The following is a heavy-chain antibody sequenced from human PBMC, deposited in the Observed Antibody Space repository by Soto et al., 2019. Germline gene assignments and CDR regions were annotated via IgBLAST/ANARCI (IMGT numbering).Heavy chain of an antibody. Sequence: QVQLVQSGDEVKKPGASVNVSCKASGYSFTNYGISWVRQAPGQGLEWMGWISAYNGFTNYAQNFQGRVTMTTDTSTTTAYMELRSLRSDDTAVFYCVREQRNEDTGELRYWGQGTLVTVSP. V-gene: IGHV1-18*01. D-gene: IGHD1-1*01. CDR2: ISAYNGFT. CDR1: GYSFTNYG. J-gene: IGHJ4*02. CDR3: VREQRNEDTGELRY.